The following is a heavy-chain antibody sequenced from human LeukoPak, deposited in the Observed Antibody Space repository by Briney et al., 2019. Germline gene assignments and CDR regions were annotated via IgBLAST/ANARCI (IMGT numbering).Heavy chain of an antibody. Sequence: GALRLPCSACGFTLSNYWMHWVRQAPGKGLVGVARLHSNGAFTTYADSVKGRFTISRDTAKNTLYLQMNSLRVEDTAVYYCARFVVVTAGDYWGQGTLVTVSS. V-gene: IGHV3-74*01. CDR3: ARFVVVTAGDY. CDR2: LHSNGAFT. D-gene: IGHD2-21*02. CDR1: GFTLSNYW. J-gene: IGHJ4*01.